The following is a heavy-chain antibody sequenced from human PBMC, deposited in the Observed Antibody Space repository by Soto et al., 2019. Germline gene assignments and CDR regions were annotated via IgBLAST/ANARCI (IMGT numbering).Heavy chain of an antibody. V-gene: IGHV4-59*01. Sequence: SETLSLTCTVSGGSISSNYWSCIRQPPGKGLEWNGYTYYSGSTNYNPSLKSRVTISVDTSKNQFSLKVSSVTGADTAAYYCARVGRGTYCSSSSCYYSLGYYYGMDVWGQGTTVTVSS. J-gene: IGHJ6*02. CDR2: TYYSGST. CDR3: ARVGRGTYCSSSSCYYSLGYYYGMDV. D-gene: IGHD2-2*01. CDR1: GGSISSNY.